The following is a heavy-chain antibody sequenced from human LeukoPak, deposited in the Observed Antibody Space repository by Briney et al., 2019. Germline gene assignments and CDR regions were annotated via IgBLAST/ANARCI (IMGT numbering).Heavy chain of an antibody. D-gene: IGHD3-10*01. CDR2: ISWNSGSI. CDR1: GFTFDDYA. CDR3: ARVDYGSGSYGYYYYYYMDV. Sequence: PGGSLRLSCAASGFTFDDYAMHWVRQAPGKGLEWVSGISWNSGSIGYADSVKGRFTISRDNAKNSLYLQMNSLRAEDTAVYYCARVDYGSGSYGYYYYYYMDVWGKGTTVTISS. V-gene: IGHV3-9*01. J-gene: IGHJ6*03.